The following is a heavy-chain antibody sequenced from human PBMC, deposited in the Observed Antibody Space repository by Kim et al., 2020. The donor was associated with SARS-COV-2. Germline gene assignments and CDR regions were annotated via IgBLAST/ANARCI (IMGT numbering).Heavy chain of an antibody. CDR2: IFAYGGT. CDR3: ARGKSYGSSSIFDS. D-gene: IGHD6-6*01. CDR1: GFTISNNY. J-gene: IGHJ4*02. V-gene: IGHV3-53*01. Sequence: GGSLRLSCAASGFTISNNYMNWVRQAPGKGLEWVAVIFAYGGTTYADSVKGRFTISRDNSKNTLFFEMNSVRAEDTAVYYCARGKSYGSSSIFDSWGQGT.